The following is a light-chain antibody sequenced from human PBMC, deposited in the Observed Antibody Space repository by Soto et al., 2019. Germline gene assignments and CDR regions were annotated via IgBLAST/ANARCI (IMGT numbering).Light chain of an antibody. CDR2: GAS. J-gene: IGKJ5*01. CDR3: QYYDKLAKAIT. CDR1: QSVSSGA. Sequence: EIVFTQSPGTLSLSPGEGASLSCTASQSVSSGASAWYRQKTGQAPGLLIYGASKRATGTPDRLIGSGSGKDFTLTISRLETEDFAVYYCQYYDKLAKAITFGQGTRLEIK. V-gene: IGKV3-20*01.